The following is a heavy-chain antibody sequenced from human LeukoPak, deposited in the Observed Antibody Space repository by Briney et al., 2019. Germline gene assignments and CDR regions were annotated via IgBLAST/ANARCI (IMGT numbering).Heavy chain of an antibody. V-gene: IGHV4-59*01. D-gene: IGHD2-2*01. CDR3: ARPPYCSSTTCYRAFDI. J-gene: IGHJ3*02. CDR1: GGSISSYY. Sequence: PSETLSLTCAVSGGSISSYYWSWIRQPPGKGLEWIGYIYYSGSTNYNPSLKSRVTISVDTSKNQFSLKLSSVPAADTAVYYCARPPYCSSTTCYRAFDIWGRGTMVTVSS. CDR2: IYYSGST.